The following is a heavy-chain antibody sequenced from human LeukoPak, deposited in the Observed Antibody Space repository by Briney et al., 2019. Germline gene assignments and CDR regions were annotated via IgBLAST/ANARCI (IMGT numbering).Heavy chain of an antibody. D-gene: IGHD4-23*01. J-gene: IGHJ5*02. CDR3: ARRLPFFGGNSAWFDP. V-gene: IGHV1-18*01. Sequence: ASVKVSCKASGYTFTSYGISWVRQAPGQGLEWMGWISAYNGNTNYAQKLQGRVTMTTDTSTSTAYMELRSLRSEDTAVYYCARRLPFFGGNSAWFDPWGQGTLVTVSS. CDR2: ISAYNGNT. CDR1: GYTFTSYG.